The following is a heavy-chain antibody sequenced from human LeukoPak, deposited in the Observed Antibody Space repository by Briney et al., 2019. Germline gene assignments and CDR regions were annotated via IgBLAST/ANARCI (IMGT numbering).Heavy chain of an antibody. CDR2: IYHTGTT. Sequence: SETLSLTCNVSGGSISSTSYYWGWIRQPPGKGLEWIGSIYHTGTTYYSPSLQSRVTISVHTSKNQFSLKLSSVTAADTALYYCARTENYIPEGCFDPWGQGTLVTVSS. D-gene: IGHD5-24*01. J-gene: IGHJ5*02. CDR1: GGSISSTSYY. CDR3: ARTENYIPEGCFDP. V-gene: IGHV4-39*01.